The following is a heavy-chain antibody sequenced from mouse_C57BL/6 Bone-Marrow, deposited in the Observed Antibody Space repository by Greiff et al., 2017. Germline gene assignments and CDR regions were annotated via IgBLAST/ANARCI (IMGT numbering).Heavy chain of an antibody. V-gene: IGHV1-81*01. D-gene: IGHD1-1*01. Sequence: QVQLQQSGAELARPGASVKLSCKASGYTFTSYGISWVKQRTGQGLEWIGEIYPRSGNTYYNEKFKGKATLTADKSSSTAYMELRSLTSEDSAVYFYARVRDYYGSSYPFAYWGQGTLVTVSA. CDR3: ARVRDYYGSSYPFAY. CDR2: IYPRSGNT. CDR1: GYTFTSYG. J-gene: IGHJ3*01.